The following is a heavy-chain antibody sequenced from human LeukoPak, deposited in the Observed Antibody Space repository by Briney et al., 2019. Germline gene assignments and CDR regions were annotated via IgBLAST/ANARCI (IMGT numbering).Heavy chain of an antibody. Sequence: ASVKVSCKASGYTFTIYGISWVRQAPGQGLEWMGWISAYNGNTNYAQKLQGRDTMTTDTSTSTAYMELRSLRSDDTAVYYCARTDSSGYYTLYYYGMDVWGQGTTVTVSS. D-gene: IGHD3-22*01. J-gene: IGHJ6*02. CDR2: ISAYNGNT. CDR1: GYTFTIYG. CDR3: ARTDSSGYYTLYYYGMDV. V-gene: IGHV1-18*01.